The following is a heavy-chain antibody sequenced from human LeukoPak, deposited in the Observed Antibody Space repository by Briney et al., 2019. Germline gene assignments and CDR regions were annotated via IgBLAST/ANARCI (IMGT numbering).Heavy chain of an antibody. CDR3: TKRVKYGGTWDHFAD. J-gene: IGHJ4*02. CDR2: VNADGGNT. Sequence: GGSLRLSCAASGFTFDNYRMSWVRQAPGKGLEWVSTVNADGGNTYYADSVKGWFTISRDNSKSTLILQMNSLRVEDTALYYCTKRVKYGGTWDHFADWGQGTLVTVSS. CDR1: GFTFDNYR. D-gene: IGHD1-26*01. V-gene: IGHV3-23*01.